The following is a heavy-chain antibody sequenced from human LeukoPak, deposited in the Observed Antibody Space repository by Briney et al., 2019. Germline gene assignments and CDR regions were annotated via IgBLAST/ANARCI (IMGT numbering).Heavy chain of an antibody. Sequence: GGSLRLSCAASGFTFSDYFMSWIRQAPGKGLEWVSSISSVSSYIYCADSVKGRFTISRDNAKNSLYLQMNSLRAEDTAVYYCASRYCGGGSCYEIDYWGQGTLVTVSS. CDR3: ASRYCGGGSCYEIDY. J-gene: IGHJ4*02. D-gene: IGHD2-15*01. CDR1: GFTFSDYF. CDR2: ISSVSSYI. V-gene: IGHV3-11*06.